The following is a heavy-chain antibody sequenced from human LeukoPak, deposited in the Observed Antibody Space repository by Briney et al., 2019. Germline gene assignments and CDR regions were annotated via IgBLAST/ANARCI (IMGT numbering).Heavy chain of an antibody. J-gene: IGHJ6*02. CDR2: IRSKANTYAT. V-gene: IGHV3-73*01. CDR3: SAAVGTDFYDYGMDV. Sequence: GRSLRLSCAASGFTFSNYAMHWVRQASGKGLEWVGRIRSKANTYATAYAASVKGRFSISRDDSKNTAYLQLNSLKTEDTAVYYCSAAVGTDFYDYGMDVWGQGTTVTVSS. CDR1: GFTFSNYA. D-gene: IGHD6-13*01.